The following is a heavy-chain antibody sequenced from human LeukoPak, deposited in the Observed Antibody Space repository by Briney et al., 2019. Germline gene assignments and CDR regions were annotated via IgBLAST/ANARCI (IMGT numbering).Heavy chain of an antibody. D-gene: IGHD1-1*01. CDR2: TSYDETNR. Sequence: PGGSLRLSCAASGFTFSSHAMHWVRQAPGKGLEWVAVTSYDETNRFYADSVKGRFTISRDNSKNTLYLQMDSLRVEDTASYYCARRAVTGRAAASFDIWGQGTMVTVSS. CDR3: ARRAVTGRAAASFDI. V-gene: IGHV3-30-3*01. CDR1: GFTFSSHA. J-gene: IGHJ3*02.